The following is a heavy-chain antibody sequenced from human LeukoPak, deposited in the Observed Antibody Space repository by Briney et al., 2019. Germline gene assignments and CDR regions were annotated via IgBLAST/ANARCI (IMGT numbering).Heavy chain of an antibody. CDR2: IYHSGST. D-gene: IGHD3-3*01. CDR3: ARYYDFWSGYLDY. Sequence: PSETLSLTCAVSGYSISSGYYWGWIRQPPGKRLEWIGSIYHSGSTYYNPSLKSRVTISVDTSKNQFSLKLSSVTAADTAVYYCARYYDFWSGYLDYWGQGTLVTVSS. J-gene: IGHJ4*02. V-gene: IGHV4-38-2*01. CDR1: GYSISSGYY.